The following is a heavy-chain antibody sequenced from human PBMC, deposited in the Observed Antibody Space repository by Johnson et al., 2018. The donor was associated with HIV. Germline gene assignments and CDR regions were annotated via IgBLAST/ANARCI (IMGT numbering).Heavy chain of an antibody. Sequence: VQLVESGGGLVQPGGSLRLSCAASGFTFSSYWMHWVRQAPGKGLEWVSYISSSGSTIYDADSVKDRFTISRDNVKNSLYLQMDSLRPEDTAVYYCARSRHGGIQPSDAFDIWGQGTLVTVSS. D-gene: IGHD3-16*01. CDR2: ISSSGSTI. V-gene: IGHV3-48*04. CDR3: ARSRHGGIQPSDAFDI. J-gene: IGHJ3*02. CDR1: GFTFSSYW.